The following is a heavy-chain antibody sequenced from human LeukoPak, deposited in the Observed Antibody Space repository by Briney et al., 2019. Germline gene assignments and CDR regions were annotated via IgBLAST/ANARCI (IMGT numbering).Heavy chain of an antibody. D-gene: IGHD4-17*01. V-gene: IGHV3-74*01. CDR3: ARDDPVTTSSPFDY. Sequence: GGSLRLSCAASGFTFSNYWMHWVRQVPGKGLVWVSRINDDGSGTFYADSVKGRFTISRDNSENTLYLQMSSLRVEDTAVYYCARDDPVTTSSPFDYWGQGTLVTVSS. CDR1: GFTFSNYW. CDR2: INDDGSGT. J-gene: IGHJ4*02.